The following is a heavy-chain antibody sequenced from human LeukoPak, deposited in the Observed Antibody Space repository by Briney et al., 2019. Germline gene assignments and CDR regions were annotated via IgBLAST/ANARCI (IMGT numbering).Heavy chain of an antibody. V-gene: IGHV5-51*01. D-gene: IGHD6-13*01. Sequence: GESLKISCKSFGYNFASYWIGWVRQMPGKGLEWMGIIYPRDSDTRYSPSFQGQVTTSADNSISTAYLQWSSLRASDTAMYYCARHIVPPYSSSWYPLDYWGQGTLVTVSS. J-gene: IGHJ4*02. CDR3: ARHIVPPYSSSWYPLDY. CDR1: GYNFASYW. CDR2: IYPRDSDT.